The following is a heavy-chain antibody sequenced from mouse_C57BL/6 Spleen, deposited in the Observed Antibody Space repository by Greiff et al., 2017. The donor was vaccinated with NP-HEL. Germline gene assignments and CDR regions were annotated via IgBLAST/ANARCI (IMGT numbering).Heavy chain of an antibody. V-gene: IGHV5-17*01. CDR3: ARLGGYSFDY. J-gene: IGHJ2*01. CDR1: GFTFSDYG. D-gene: IGHD1-1*02. CDR2: ISSGSSTI. Sequence: EVKVVESGGGLVKPGGSLKLSCAASGFTFSDYGMHWVRQAPEKGLEWVAYISSGSSTIYYADTVKGRFTISRDNAKNTLFLQMTSLRSEDTAMYYCARLGGYSFDYWGQGTTLTVSS.